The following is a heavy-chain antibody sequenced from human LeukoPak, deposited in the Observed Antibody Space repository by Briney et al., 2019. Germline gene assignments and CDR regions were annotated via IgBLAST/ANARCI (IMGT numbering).Heavy chain of an antibody. CDR2: IKQDGSKE. D-gene: IGHD3-16*01. J-gene: IGHJ3*02. Sequence: SGGSLRLSCAASGFTFSNQWMTWVRQAPGKGLEWVANIKQDGSKEHYVDSVKGRFTISRDSAKNSVYLQMNSLRAEDTAVYYCARDFSPMRADSTGGNVWFDAFDIWGQGTMVTVSS. V-gene: IGHV3-7*01. CDR3: ARDFSPMRADSTGGNVWFDAFDI. CDR1: GFTFSNQW.